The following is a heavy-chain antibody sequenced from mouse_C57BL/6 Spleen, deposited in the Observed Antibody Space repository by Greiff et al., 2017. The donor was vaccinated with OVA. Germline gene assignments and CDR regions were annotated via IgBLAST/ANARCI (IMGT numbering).Heavy chain of an antibody. CDR1: GFTFHDYY. Sequence: EVQLQQSGAELVRPGASVTLSCTASGFTFHDYYMHWVKQRPEQGLAWIGRLDPEDGDTEYAPTFQGQATLAADPSSNTAYLQLSSLTSEDTAVDYCTTRGISTVGYFDYWGQGTTLTVSS. CDR3: TTRGISTVGYFDY. CDR2: LDPEDGDT. V-gene: IGHV14-1*01. J-gene: IGHJ2*01. D-gene: IGHD1-1*01.